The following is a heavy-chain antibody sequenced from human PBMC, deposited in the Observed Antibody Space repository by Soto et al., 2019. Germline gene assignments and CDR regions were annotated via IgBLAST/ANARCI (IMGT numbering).Heavy chain of an antibody. CDR1: DGSFSGYY. CDR2: INHSGST. D-gene: IGHD1-26*01. V-gene: IGHV4-34*01. CDR3: ASSAIVGREVNNWFDP. J-gene: IGHJ5*02. Sequence: SETLSFTCAVYDGSFSGYYWTLIRQPPGKGLEWVAEINHSGSTNYNPSLKSRVTISVDTSKNHFSLKLSYVNAADTAVYYCASSAIVGREVNNWFDPWGQGILVT.